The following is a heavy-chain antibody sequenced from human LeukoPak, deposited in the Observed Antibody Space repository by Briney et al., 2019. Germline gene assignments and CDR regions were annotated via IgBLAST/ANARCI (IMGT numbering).Heavy chain of an antibody. CDR2: ISGSGGST. CDR3: ARDPPYYYDSSGLGDY. CDR1: GFTFSSYA. D-gene: IGHD3-22*01. Sequence: GGSLRLSCAASGFTFSSYAMSWVRQAPGKGLEWVSAISGSGGSTYYADSVKGRFTISRDNAKNSLYLQMNSLRDEDTAVYYCARDPPYYYDSSGLGDYWGQGTLVTVSS. V-gene: IGHV3-23*01. J-gene: IGHJ4*02.